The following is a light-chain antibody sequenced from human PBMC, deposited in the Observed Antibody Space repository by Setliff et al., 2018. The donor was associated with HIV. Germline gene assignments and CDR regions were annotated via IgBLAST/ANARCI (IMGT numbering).Light chain of an antibody. CDR1: SSDIGGYNY. J-gene: IGLJ1*01. CDR2: EVS. CDR3: SSYTSSSTEV. Sequence: VLTQPASVSGSPGQSITISCTGTSSDIGGYNYVSWYRHHPGKAPKLMIYEVSNRPSGVPNRFSGSKSGNTASLTISGLQAEDEADYYCSSYTSSSTEVFGTGTKVTVL. V-gene: IGLV2-14*01.